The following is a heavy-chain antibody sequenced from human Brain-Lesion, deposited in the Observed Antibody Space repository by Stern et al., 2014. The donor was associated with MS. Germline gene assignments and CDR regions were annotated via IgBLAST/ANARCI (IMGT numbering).Heavy chain of an antibody. Sequence: VQLVESGAEVKKPGESLKISCKGSGYRFTSNWIGWVRQMPGKGLEWMGIIWPGDSDTRYSPSCQGQVTISADKSISTAYLQWSSLQASDTAMYYCARRGDSSSSGFDYWGQGTLVIVSS. V-gene: IGHV5-51*01. CDR2: IWPGDSDT. CDR1: GYRFTSNW. CDR3: ARRGDSSSSGFDY. D-gene: IGHD6-6*01. J-gene: IGHJ4*02.